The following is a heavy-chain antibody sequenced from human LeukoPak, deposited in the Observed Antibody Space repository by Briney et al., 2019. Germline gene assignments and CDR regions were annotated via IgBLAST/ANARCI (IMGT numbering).Heavy chain of an antibody. Sequence: GGSLRLSCAASGFTFSTYSLNWVRQAPGKGLEWVSYISSSSSTIYHADSVKGRFTISRDNAKNSLYLQMNSLRAEDTAVYYCARGLWFGELDYWGQGTLVTVSS. CDR1: GFTFSTYS. CDR3: ARGLWFGELDY. V-gene: IGHV3-48*04. J-gene: IGHJ4*02. D-gene: IGHD3-10*01. CDR2: ISSSSSTI.